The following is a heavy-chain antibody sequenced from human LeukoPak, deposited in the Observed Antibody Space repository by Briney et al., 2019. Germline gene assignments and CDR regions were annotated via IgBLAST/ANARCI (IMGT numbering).Heavy chain of an antibody. CDR2: IYYTRST. V-gene: IGHV4-59*01. Sequence: NPSETLSLTCTVSGGSISGYYWSWIRQSPGKGLESIGYIYYTRSTNYNPSLKSRVTMSVDTSKNQFSLRLSSVTAADTAVYYCARDERLLSFLKWGQGTLVTVSS. J-gene: IGHJ4*02. CDR1: GGSISGYY. D-gene: IGHD3-3*01. CDR3: ARDERLLSFLK.